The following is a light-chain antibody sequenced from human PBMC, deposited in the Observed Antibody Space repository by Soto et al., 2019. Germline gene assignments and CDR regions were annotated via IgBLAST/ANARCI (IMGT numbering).Light chain of an antibody. CDR2: AAS. CDR3: QQSYSTLALT. V-gene: IGKV1-39*01. CDR1: QSISSY. J-gene: IGKJ4*01. Sequence: DIQMTQSPSSLSASVGDRVTITCRASQSISSYLNWYQQKPGKAPKLLIYAASSLQSGVPSRFSGSGSGTDFTLTISRLQPEDFANYYGQQSYSTLALTFGGGTKVEIK.